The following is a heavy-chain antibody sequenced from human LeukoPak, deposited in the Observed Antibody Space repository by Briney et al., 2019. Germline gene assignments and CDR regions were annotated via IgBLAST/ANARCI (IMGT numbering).Heavy chain of an antibody. V-gene: IGHV3-7*01. D-gene: IGHD3-10*01. CDR3: ARERHVLHWSGELEHFDL. CDR1: GFTFTTHW. Sequence: GGSLRLSCAASGFTFTTHWMSWVRQTPGKRLQWVANISPDGRESFYVDSVKGRFSTSRDNAQDSVFLQMDSLRAEDTALYYCARERHVLHWSGELEHFDLWGRGTLVAVSS. J-gene: IGHJ2*01. CDR2: ISPDGRES.